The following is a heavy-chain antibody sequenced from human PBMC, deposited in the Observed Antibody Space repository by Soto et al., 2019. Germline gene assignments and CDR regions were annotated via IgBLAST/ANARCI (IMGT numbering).Heavy chain of an antibody. Sequence: QLQLQESGPGLVKPSETLSLTRTVSGGSISSSSYYWGWIRQPPGKGLEWIGSVYYSGSTYYNQSLKSRVTISVDTSKNQFSLKLSSVTAADTAVYYCATDSSGGYSDYWGQGTLVTVSS. J-gene: IGHJ4*02. CDR3: ATDSSGGYSDY. CDR1: GGSISSSSYY. V-gene: IGHV4-39*02. D-gene: IGHD6-19*01. CDR2: VYYSGST.